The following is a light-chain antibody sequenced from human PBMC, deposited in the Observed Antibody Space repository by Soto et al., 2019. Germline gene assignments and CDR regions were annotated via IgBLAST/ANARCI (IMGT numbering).Light chain of an antibody. CDR3: SSYAGSNNLV. CDR2: EVS. V-gene: IGLV2-8*01. Sequence: QSALTQPPSASGSPRQSVTISCTGTSSDVGGYNYVSWYQQHPGKAPKLMIYEVSKRPSGVPDRFSGSKSGKTASLTVSGFQAEDEADYYCSSYAGSNNLVFGGGTKLTVL. CDR1: SSDVGGYNY. J-gene: IGLJ2*01.